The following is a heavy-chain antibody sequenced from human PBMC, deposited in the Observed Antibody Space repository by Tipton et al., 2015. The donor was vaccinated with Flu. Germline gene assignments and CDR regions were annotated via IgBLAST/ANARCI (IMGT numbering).Heavy chain of an antibody. V-gene: IGHV4-38-2*02. J-gene: IGHJ2*01. Sequence: TLSLTCTVSSYPITSDFYWGWIRQSPGKGLQWIGIVYQSGDTYYNPSFRSRVTLSIDTSKNQFFLKLTFVTAADTATYYCARSGSYHHYYFDLWGRGTLVSVSS. CDR2: VYQSGDT. CDR3: ARSGSYHHYYFDL. D-gene: IGHD1-26*01. CDR1: SYPITSDFY.